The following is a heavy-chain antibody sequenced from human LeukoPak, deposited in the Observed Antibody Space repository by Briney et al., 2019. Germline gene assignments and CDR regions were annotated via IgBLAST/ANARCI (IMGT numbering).Heavy chain of an antibody. J-gene: IGHJ4*02. Sequence: GGSLRLSCAGSGFTVSGNYMSWVRQAPGKGLEWVAVISYDGSNKYYADSVKGRFTISRDNSKNTLYLQMNSLRAEDTAVYYCAKDAGSSSWYLFDYWGQGTLVTVSS. V-gene: IGHV3-30*18. CDR3: AKDAGSSSWYLFDY. D-gene: IGHD6-13*01. CDR2: ISYDGSNK. CDR1: GFTVSGNY.